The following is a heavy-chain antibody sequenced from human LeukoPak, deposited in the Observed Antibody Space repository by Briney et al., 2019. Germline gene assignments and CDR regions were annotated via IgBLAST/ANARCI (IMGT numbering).Heavy chain of an antibody. D-gene: IGHD3-3*02. CDR1: GFTFSRYA. Sequence: GASLRLSCAASGFTFSRYAMSWVRQPPGRGLEWVSAISGSGGSTYYAGSVMGRFTISRNNSKNTLYLKMNSLRAEDTAGYYCANLSRGFDYWGQGTLVTVSS. V-gene: IGHV3-23*01. J-gene: IGHJ4*02. CDR2: ISGSGGST. CDR3: ANLSRGFDY.